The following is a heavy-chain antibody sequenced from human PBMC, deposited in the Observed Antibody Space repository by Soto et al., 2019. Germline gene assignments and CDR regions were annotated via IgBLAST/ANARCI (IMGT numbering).Heavy chain of an antibody. Sequence: SETLSLTCAVSGDSISTYYWSWIRQPPGKGLEWIGEVYRSGSTHYNPSLKSRLTISVDKSKNQFSLKLTSVTAADTAVYYCARARATIAAAAIFDCWGQGTLVTVSS. J-gene: IGHJ4*02. CDR1: GDSISTYY. CDR2: VYRSGST. V-gene: IGHV4-59*12. CDR3: ARARATIAAAAIFDC. D-gene: IGHD6-13*01.